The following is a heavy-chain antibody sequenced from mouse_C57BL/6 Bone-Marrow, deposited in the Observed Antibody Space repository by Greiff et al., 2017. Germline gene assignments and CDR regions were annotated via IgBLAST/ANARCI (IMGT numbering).Heavy chain of an antibody. CDR1: GFNIKDDY. J-gene: IGHJ2*01. CDR2: IDPENGDT. CDR3: TTLPKNY. D-gene: IGHD2-1*01. Sequence: EVQLQESGAELVRPGASVKLSCTASGFNIKDDYMHWVKQRPEQGLEWIGWIDPENGDTEYASKFQGMATITADTSTNTAYLQISSLASEDTAVYYCTTLPKNYWGQGTTLTVSS. V-gene: IGHV14-4*01.